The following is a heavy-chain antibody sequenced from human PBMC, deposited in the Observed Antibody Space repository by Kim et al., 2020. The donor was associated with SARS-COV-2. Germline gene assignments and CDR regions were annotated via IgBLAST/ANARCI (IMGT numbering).Heavy chain of an antibody. CDR3: AKDQGTTDGYGYFDY. V-gene: IGHV3-23*01. D-gene: IGHD5-12*01. J-gene: IGHJ4*02. Sequence: GGSLRLSCAASGFTFSSYAMSWVRQAPGKGLERVSAISGSGGSTYYADSVKGRFTISRDNSKNTLYLQMNSLRAEDTAVYYCAKDQGTTDGYGYFDYWGQGTLVTVSS. CDR2: ISGSGGST. CDR1: GFTFSSYA.